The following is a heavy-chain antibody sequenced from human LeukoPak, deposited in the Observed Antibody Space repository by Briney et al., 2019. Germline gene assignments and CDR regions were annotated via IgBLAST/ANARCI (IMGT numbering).Heavy chain of an antibody. V-gene: IGHV4-34*01. J-gene: IGHJ4*02. Sequence: PSETLSLTCAVYGGSFSGYYWSWIRQPTGKGLEWIGEINHSGSTNYNPSLKSRVTISVDTSKNQFSLKLSSVTAADTAVYYCARGRVVVAPRTGIDYWGQGTLVTVSS. D-gene: IGHD2-15*01. CDR3: ARGRVVVAPRTGIDY. CDR1: GGSFSGYY. CDR2: INHSGST.